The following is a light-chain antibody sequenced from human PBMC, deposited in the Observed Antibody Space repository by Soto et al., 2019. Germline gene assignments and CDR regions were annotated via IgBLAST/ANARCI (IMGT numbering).Light chain of an antibody. CDR2: DVS. CDR1: SSDVGGYNY. J-gene: IGLJ1*01. V-gene: IGLV2-14*03. Sequence: QSALTHPASVSGSPGQSITIPCSGTSSDVGGYNYVSWYQHHPGKAPKLMLYDVSNPHSGVSNRFSGSKSGSTASLTISGLQAEYEADYYCSSYTSSSNNVFGTGTKLTVL. CDR3: SSYTSSSNNV.